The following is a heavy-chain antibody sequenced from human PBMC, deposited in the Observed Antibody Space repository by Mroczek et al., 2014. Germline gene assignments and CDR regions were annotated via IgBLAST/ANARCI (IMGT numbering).Heavy chain of an antibody. CDR1: GGSISSYY. CDR3: ARDGPHNWNVYWYFDL. Sequence: KESGPGLVKPSETLSLTCTVSGGSISSYYWSWIRQPAGKGLEWIGRIYTSGSTNYNPSLKSRVTMSVDTSKNQFSLKLSSVTAADTAVYYCARDGPHNWNVYWYFDLWGRGTLVTVSS. J-gene: IGHJ2*01. V-gene: IGHV4-4*07. CDR2: IYTSGST. D-gene: IGHD1-20*01.